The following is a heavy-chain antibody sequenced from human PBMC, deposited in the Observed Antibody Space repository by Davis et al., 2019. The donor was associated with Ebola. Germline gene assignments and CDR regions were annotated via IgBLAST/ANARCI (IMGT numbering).Heavy chain of an antibody. CDR2: VILKSGAT. V-gene: IGHV1-2*06. J-gene: IGHJ4*02. D-gene: IGHD4-11*01. CDR3: ARGHNYAHEY. CDR1: GYTFTDSH. Sequence: ASVTVSRQPSGYTFTDSHIHWTRQAPGQGLEWLGRVILKSGATNYAQKFQGRVTMTRDTSISTVYMELSSLRYDDTADYYCARGHNYAHEYWGQGTLVTVSS.